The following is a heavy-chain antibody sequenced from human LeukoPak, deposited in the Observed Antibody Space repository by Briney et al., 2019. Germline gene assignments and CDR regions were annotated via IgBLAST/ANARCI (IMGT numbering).Heavy chain of an antibody. J-gene: IGHJ5*02. CDR2: INSDGSDT. Sequence: PGGSLRLSCAASGFTLSSFWMHWVRQAPGKGLMWVSRINSDGSDTRYAESVKGRFTISRDNAKNTLFLEMNGRRVEDTAVYYCVRDRMTTIGMISNRLDPCGQGTLVTVSS. V-gene: IGHV3-74*01. CDR3: VRDRMTTIGMISNRLDP. CDR1: GFTLSSFW. D-gene: IGHD3-16*01.